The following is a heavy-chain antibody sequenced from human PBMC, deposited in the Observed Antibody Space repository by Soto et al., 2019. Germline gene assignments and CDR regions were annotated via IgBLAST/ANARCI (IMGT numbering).Heavy chain of an antibody. CDR3: ARDRYPPPLYGVTDY. J-gene: IGHJ4*02. Sequence: GGSLRLSCAASGFTFSSYGMHWVRQAPGKGLEWVAVIWYDGSNKYYADSVKGRFTISRDNSKNTLYLQMNSLRAEDTAVYYCARDRYPPPLYGVTDYWGQGTLVTVSS. CDR1: GFTFSSYG. V-gene: IGHV3-33*01. D-gene: IGHD4-17*01. CDR2: IWYDGSNK.